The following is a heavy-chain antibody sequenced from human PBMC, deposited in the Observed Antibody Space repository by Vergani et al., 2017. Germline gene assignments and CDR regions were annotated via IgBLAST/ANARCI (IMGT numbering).Heavy chain of an antibody. Sequence: QVQLVQSGAEVKKPGASVKVSCKASGYTFTGYYMHWVRQAPGQGLEWMGWINPNSGGTNYAQKFQGRVTMTRDTSISTAYMERSRLRSDDTSVYYCARVEGSYYTDFDYWGQGTLVTVSS. V-gene: IGHV1-2*02. CDR1: GYTFTGYY. CDR2: INPNSGGT. CDR3: ARVEGSYYTDFDY. J-gene: IGHJ4*02. D-gene: IGHD1-26*01.